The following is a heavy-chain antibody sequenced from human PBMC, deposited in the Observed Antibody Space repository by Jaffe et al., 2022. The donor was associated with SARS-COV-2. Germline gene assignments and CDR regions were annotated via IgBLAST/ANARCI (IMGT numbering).Heavy chain of an antibody. D-gene: IGHD6-19*01. V-gene: IGHV3-33*01. CDR3: AREAISVAAHCFDC. J-gene: IGHJ4*02. CDR1: GFTFSNHV. Sequence: QVQLVESGGGVVQPGRSLRLSCAASGFTFSNHVMHWVRQAPGKGLEWVAAIWSDGNNKYYVDSVKGRFTISRDNSKNTLYLQMDSLRAEDTAVYYCAREAISVAAHCFDCWGQGTLVTVSP. CDR2: IWSDGNNK.